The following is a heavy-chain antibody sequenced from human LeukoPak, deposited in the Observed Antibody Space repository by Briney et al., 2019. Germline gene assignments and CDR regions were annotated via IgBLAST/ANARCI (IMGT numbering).Heavy chain of an antibody. D-gene: IGHD2-8*01. CDR3: AKDRSCTNDICHGDFDY. CDR2: ISGSGGST. V-gene: IGHV3-23*01. CDR1: GFTFSSYA. Sequence: GGSLRLSCAASGFTFSSYAVSWVRQAPGKGLEWVSSISGSGGSTYSADSVKGRFTISRDNAKNTLYLQMNSLRAEDTALYYCAKDRSCTNDICHGDFDYWGQGTLVTVSS. J-gene: IGHJ4*02.